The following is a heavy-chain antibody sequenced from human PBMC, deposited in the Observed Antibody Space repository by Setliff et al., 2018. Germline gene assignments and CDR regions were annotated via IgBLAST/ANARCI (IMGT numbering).Heavy chain of an antibody. CDR2: IYFGGNT. CDR3: ARDASASDGRNAFDI. D-gene: IGHD1-26*01. J-gene: IGHJ3*02. CDR1: GGSISDNGYF. V-gene: IGHV4-39*07. Sequence: SCTVPGGSISDNGYFWGWVRQPPGKGLGWIGNIYFGGNTYFNPSFKSRVTMSIDTSNSQFSLKLSSVTAADTAIYYCARDASASDGRNAFDIWGQGTMVTVSS.